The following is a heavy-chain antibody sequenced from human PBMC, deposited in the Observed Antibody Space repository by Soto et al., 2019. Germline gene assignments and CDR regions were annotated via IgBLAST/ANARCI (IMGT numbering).Heavy chain of an antibody. CDR2: IYYSGST. D-gene: IGHD4-17*01. J-gene: IGHJ4*02. CDR1: GGSISSGGYY. V-gene: IGHV4-31*03. CDR3: ARENGDYVPSYFDY. Sequence: QVQLQESGPGLVKPSQTLSLTCTVSGGSISSGGYYWSWIRQHPGKGLEWIGYIYYSGSTYYNPSLKSRVTTSVDTSKNQFSPKLNFVTAADTAVYYCARENGDYVPSYFDYWGQGTLVTVSS.